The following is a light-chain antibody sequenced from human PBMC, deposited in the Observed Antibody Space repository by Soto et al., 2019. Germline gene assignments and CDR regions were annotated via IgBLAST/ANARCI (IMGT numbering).Light chain of an antibody. Sequence: QLTQSPSSLSASVGYRVTIPCRASQGINSYLAWYQHIPGKAPKLLIYAASTLQRGVPSRFSGSGSGTAFPLTISSLQPEDFATYYCQQLNSYPLTFGGGNKVEIK. V-gene: IGKV1-9*01. CDR3: QQLNSYPLT. J-gene: IGKJ4*01. CDR2: AAS. CDR1: QGINSY.